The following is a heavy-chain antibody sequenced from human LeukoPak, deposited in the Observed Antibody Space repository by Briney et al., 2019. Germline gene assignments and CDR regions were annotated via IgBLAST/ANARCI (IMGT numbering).Heavy chain of an antibody. D-gene: IGHD2-15*01. CDR3: AKPISAYCSGGSCYEFNY. CDR2: ISGSGGST. Sequence: PGGSLRLSCAASGFTFSSYAMSWVRQAPGKGLEWVSAISGSGGSTYYADSVKGQFTISRDNSKNTLYLQMNSLRAEDTAVYYCAKPISAYCSGGSCYEFNYWGQGTLVTVSS. J-gene: IGHJ4*02. CDR1: GFTFSSYA. V-gene: IGHV3-23*01.